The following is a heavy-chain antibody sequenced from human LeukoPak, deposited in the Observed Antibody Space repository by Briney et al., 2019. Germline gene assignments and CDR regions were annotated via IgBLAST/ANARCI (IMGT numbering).Heavy chain of an antibody. V-gene: IGHV3-30*02. D-gene: IGHD2-8*01. CDR2: IRHDGSNT. J-gene: IGHJ4*02. Sequence: PGGSLRLSCAASGLSFSRSGMHWVRQTPGKGLEWVAFIRHDGSNTYYVDSVKGRFTISRDNSKNTVSLQMNSLRPEDTAVYYCAKDKGVTSFDYWGQGTLVTVSS. CDR3: AKDKGVTSFDY. CDR1: GLSFSRSG.